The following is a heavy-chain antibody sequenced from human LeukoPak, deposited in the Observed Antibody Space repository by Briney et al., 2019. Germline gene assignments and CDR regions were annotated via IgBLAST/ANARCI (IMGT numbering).Heavy chain of an antibody. CDR1: GFTFRRDL. D-gene: IGHD5/OR15-5a*01. V-gene: IGHV3-74*03. CDR2: ISDAGSIN. Sequence: GGSLRLSCAASGFTFRRDLMHGFGQAPGKGLVGVSRISDAGSINTYADSVQGRLTISRDNAKSTVFLQMHSLRVEDTAVYFCVRRYYEYNVYDRHFDFWGQGILVTVSS. CDR3: VRRYYEYNVYDRHFDF. J-gene: IGHJ4*02.